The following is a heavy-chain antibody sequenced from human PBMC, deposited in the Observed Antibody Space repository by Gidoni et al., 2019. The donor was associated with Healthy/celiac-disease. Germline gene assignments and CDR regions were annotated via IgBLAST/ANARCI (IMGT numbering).Heavy chain of an antibody. V-gene: IGHV2-5*02. J-gene: IGHJ4*02. CDR3: AHRMATISLDY. D-gene: IGHD5-12*01. Sequence: QITFTESGPTLVNHTQTLMLTCPFSGFSLSTSGVGVGWIRQPPGKALEWLALISCDDDKRYSPSLKSRLTITKDTSKNQVVLTMTNRDPVDTATYYCAHRMATISLDYWGQGTLVTVSS. CDR2: ISCDDDK. CDR1: GFSLSTSGVG.